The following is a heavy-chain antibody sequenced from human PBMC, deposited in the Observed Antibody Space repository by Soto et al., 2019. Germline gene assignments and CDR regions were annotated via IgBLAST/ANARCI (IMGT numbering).Heavy chain of an antibody. CDR2: IYYSGST. V-gene: IGHV4-30-4*01. J-gene: IGHJ5*02. Sequence: QVQLQESGPGLVKPSQTLSLTCIVSGGSISSGDYYWSWVRQPPGKGLEWIGYIYYSGSTYYNPSLKSRVTISADTSKNPFSLKLSSVTAADTAVYYCARAKGLLTVTTSWFDPWGQGTLVTVSS. D-gene: IGHD4-17*01. CDR3: ARAKGLLTVTTSWFDP. CDR1: GGSISSGDYY.